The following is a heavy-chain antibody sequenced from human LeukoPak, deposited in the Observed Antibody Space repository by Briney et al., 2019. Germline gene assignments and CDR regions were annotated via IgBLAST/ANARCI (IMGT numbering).Heavy chain of an antibody. J-gene: IGHJ4*02. CDR2: INPNSGGT. D-gene: IGHD3-9*01. V-gene: IGHV1-2*02. CDR3: ARDGDILTGYPHHFYYFDY. Sequence: ASVKVSCKASGYTFTGSYMHWVRQAPGQGLEWMGWINPNSGGTNYAQKFQGRVTMTRDTSISTAYMELSRLRSDDTAVYYCARDGDILTGYPHHFYYFDYWGQGTLVTVSS. CDR1: GYTFTGSY.